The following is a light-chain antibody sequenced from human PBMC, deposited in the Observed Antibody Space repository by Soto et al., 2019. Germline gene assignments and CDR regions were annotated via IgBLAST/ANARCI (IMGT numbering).Light chain of an antibody. J-gene: IGKJ1*01. CDR3: QQYNNWPET. Sequence: ENVLTQSPATLSLSPGERATLSCRASQSISSNLAWYQQKPGQAPRLLIYGASTRATGIPARFSGSGSGTEFTLTIGSLQSEDFAVYYCQQYNNWPETFGQGTKVDIK. CDR1: QSISSN. V-gene: IGKV3-15*01. CDR2: GAS.